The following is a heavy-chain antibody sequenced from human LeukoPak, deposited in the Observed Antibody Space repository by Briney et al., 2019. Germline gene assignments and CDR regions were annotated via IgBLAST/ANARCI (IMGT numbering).Heavy chain of an antibody. V-gene: IGHV3-23*01. Sequence: GGSLRLSCAVSGFSFRNHAMSWVRGARGRGVEWVCSFYGSCRSKYYADSVKGRLTISRDNSKNTLYLQMNRLRAEDTAVYYCAKGLSEGRGVGDLDAFDIWGQGTMVTVSS. D-gene: IGHD2-21*01. CDR3: AKGLSEGRGVGDLDAFDI. CDR1: GFSFRNHA. CDR2: FYGSCRSK. J-gene: IGHJ3*02.